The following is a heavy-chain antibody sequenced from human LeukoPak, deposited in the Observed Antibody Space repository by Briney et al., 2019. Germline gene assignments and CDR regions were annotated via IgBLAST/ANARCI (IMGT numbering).Heavy chain of an antibody. V-gene: IGHV4-39*07. Sequence: PSETLSLTCTVSGGSISSSSYYWGWIRQPPGKGLEWIGSIYYSGSTYYNPSLKSRVTISVDTSKNQFSLKLSSVTAADTAVYYCARVGGVQDTMVRGVREFDYWGQGTLVTVSS. D-gene: IGHD3-10*01. CDR2: IYYSGST. CDR3: ARVGGVQDTMVRGVREFDY. J-gene: IGHJ4*02. CDR1: GGSISSSSYY.